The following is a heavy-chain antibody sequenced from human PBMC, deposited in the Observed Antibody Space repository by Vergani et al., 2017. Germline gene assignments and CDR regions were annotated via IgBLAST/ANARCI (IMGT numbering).Heavy chain of an antibody. D-gene: IGHD3-22*01. J-gene: IGHJ4*02. CDR1: GGSISSGGYY. Sequence: QLQLQESGSGLVKPSQTLSLTCAVSGGSISSGGYYWGWIRQPPGKGLEWIGSIYYSGSTYYNPSLKSRVTISVDTSKNQFSLKLSSVTAADTAVYYCARLTDYYDSSGYLVYFDYWGQGTLVTVSS. CDR2: IYYSGST. V-gene: IGHV4-30-2*03. CDR3: ARLTDYYDSSGYLVYFDY.